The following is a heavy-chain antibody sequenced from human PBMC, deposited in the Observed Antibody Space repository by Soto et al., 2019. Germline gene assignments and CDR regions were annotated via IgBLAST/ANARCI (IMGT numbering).Heavy chain of an antibody. CDR3: AKQAPYSNSWYEIDH. V-gene: IGHV3-23*01. D-gene: IGHD6-13*01. Sequence: PGKGLEWVSGISGSGDSTHYADSVKGRFTISRDNSKNTLYLQMNSLRAEDTAVYYCAKQAPYSNSWYEIDHWGQGTLVTVSS. CDR2: ISGSGDST. J-gene: IGHJ4*02.